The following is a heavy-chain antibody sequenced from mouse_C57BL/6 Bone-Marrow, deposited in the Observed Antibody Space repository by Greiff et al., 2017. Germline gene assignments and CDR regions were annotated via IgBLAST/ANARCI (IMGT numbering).Heavy chain of an antibody. J-gene: IGHJ2*01. CDR2: IDPETGGT. CDR3: TRVYGSSYFDY. Sequence: QVQLQQSGAELVRPGASVTLSCKASGYTFTDYEMHWVKQTPVHGLEWIGAIDPETGGTAYNQKFKGKAILTADTSSSTAYMELRGLTSEDSAVYYCTRVYGSSYFDYWGQGTTLTVSS. D-gene: IGHD1-1*01. V-gene: IGHV1-15*01. CDR1: GYTFTDYE.